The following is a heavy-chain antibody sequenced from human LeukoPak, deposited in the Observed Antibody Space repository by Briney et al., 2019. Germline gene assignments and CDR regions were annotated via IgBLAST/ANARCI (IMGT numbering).Heavy chain of an antibody. J-gene: IGHJ4*02. Sequence: GGSLRLSCAATGFTLSGHSMNWVRQAPGKGLDWVSSISPTSAYIYYQDSVKGRFTISRDDAKNSLYLEMDSLRAEDTAVYYCARGARYCSSTSCPHFDYWGQGTLVTVSS. CDR3: ARGARYCSSTSCPHFDY. D-gene: IGHD2-2*01. V-gene: IGHV3-21*01. CDR2: ISPTSAYI. CDR1: GFTLSGHS.